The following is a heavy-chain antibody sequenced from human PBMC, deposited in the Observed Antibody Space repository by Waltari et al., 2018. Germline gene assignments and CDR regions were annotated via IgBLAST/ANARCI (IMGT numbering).Heavy chain of an antibody. V-gene: IGHV3-7*01. CDR2: IKQDGSEK. CDR1: GFTFSSYW. Sequence: EVQLVESGGGLVQPGGSLRLSCAASGFTFSSYWMSWVRQAPGKGLEWVANIKQDGSEKYYVDSVKGRFTISRDNAKNSLYLQMNSLRAEDTAVYYCARVRITMVRGVIFYFDYWGQGTLVTVSS. CDR3: ARVRITMVRGVIFYFDY. D-gene: IGHD3-10*01. J-gene: IGHJ4*02.